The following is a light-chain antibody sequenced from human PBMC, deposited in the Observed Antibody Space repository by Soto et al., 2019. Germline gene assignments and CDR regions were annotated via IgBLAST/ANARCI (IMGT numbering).Light chain of an antibody. CDR3: QQYNDRPPIT. CDR1: QSVDNN. V-gene: IGKV3-15*01. J-gene: IGKJ5*01. CDR2: GSF. Sequence: EIVMTQSPVTLSASPGESATLSCRASQSVDNNVAWYQQKPGQAPRLLIVGSFARATGSPARFSGSGSGSEFTLTISGLQSEDFAVYYCQQYNDRPPITFGQGTRLESK.